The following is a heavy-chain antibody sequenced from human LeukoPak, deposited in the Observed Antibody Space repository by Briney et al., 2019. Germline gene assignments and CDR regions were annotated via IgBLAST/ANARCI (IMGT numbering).Heavy chain of an antibody. Sequence: PGGSLRLSCAASGFTFSDYYMSWIRQAPGKGLEWVSYISSSGSTIYYADSVKGRFTISRDNAKNSLYLQMNSLRAEDTAVYYCASERNYYDSSGPNDYWGQGTLVTVSS. D-gene: IGHD3-22*01. CDR3: ASERNYYDSSGPNDY. CDR1: GFTFSDYY. CDR2: ISSSGSTI. V-gene: IGHV3-11*01. J-gene: IGHJ4*02.